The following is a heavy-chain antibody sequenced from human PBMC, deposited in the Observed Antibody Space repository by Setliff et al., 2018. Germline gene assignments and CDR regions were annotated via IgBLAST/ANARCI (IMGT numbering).Heavy chain of an antibody. V-gene: IGHV4-59*02. CDR3: ARLPRTVTHFGY. Sequence: ASETLSLTCTVSGGSVSPYFWSWIRQPPGKGLEWIGYIYHNGSSNYNPSLQSRVSISVDTSKNQLSLKLDSLTAADTAVYFCARLPRTVTHFGYWGQGALVTVSS. CDR1: GGSVSPYF. CDR2: IYHNGSS. J-gene: IGHJ4*02. D-gene: IGHD4-17*01.